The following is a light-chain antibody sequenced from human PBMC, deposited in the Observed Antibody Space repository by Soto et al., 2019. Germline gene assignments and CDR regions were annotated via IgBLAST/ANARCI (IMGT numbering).Light chain of an antibody. J-gene: IGLJ2*01. CDR2: EVT. CDR1: RNDVGGYKY. V-gene: IGLV2-8*01. CDR3: SSYAGSTNLL. Sequence: QSVLTQPPSASGSPGQSVTISCTGTRNDVGGYKYVSWYQQHPGKAPKLIIYEVTKRPSGVPDRFSGSKSGNTASLTVSGLQPEDEADYFCSSYAGSTNLLFGGGTKLTVL.